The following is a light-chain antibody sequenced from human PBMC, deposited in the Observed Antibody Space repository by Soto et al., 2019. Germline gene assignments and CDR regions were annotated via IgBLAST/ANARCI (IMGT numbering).Light chain of an antibody. V-gene: IGLV2-14*01. Sequence: QSALTQPASGSGSPGQSITISCTGTSGDIGSYNRVSWYQQHPGKAPKLIIYEVTDRPSGVSNRFSGSKSGNTASLTISGLKAEDEAEYYCSSYTNINTRACVFGPGTKVTVL. J-gene: IGLJ1*01. CDR2: EVT. CDR1: SGDIGSYNR. CDR3: SSYTNINTRACV.